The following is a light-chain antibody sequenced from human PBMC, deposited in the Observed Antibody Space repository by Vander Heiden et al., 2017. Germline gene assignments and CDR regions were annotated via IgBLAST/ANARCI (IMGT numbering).Light chain of an antibody. CDR3: QRSDSTPHT. Sequence: DIQLTPSPSSLSASVGDRVTITCRASQSISSYLNWYQQKPGKAPKLLIYAASSLQSGVPSRFSGSGSGTDFTLTISSLQPEDFATYYCQRSDSTPHTFGQGTKVEIK. V-gene: IGKV1-39*01. CDR2: AAS. CDR1: QSISSY. J-gene: IGKJ1*01.